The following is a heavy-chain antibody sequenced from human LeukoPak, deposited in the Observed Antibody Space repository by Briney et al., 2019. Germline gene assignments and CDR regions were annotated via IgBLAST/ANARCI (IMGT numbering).Heavy chain of an antibody. CDR3: ARDGYCSGGSCYSSGFDC. D-gene: IGHD2-15*01. Sequence: HPGGSLRLSCAASGFTFSSYAMSWVRQAPGKGLEWVSSISGSGGGTYYTDSVKGRFTISRDSSKNTLYLQMSSLRADDTAVYYCARDGYCSGGSCYSSGFDCWGQGTLVTVSP. CDR1: GFTFSSYA. V-gene: IGHV3-23*01. CDR2: ISGSGGGT. J-gene: IGHJ4*02.